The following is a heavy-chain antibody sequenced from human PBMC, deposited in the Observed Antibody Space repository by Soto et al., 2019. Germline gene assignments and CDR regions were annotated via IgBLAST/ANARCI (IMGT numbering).Heavy chain of an antibody. Sequence: EVQLVESGGNVLQPGGSLRLSCAASAFISSSYWMHWVRQAPGKGLVWVSRINRDGSRTDYADSVKGRFAVSRDNAKNTVLLQMNSLRADDTAVYYCARGVNGYYYVDYWGQGTLVTVSS. CDR1: AFISSSYW. V-gene: IGHV3-74*01. J-gene: IGHJ4*02. CDR2: INRDGSRT. D-gene: IGHD2-8*01. CDR3: ARGVNGYYYVDY.